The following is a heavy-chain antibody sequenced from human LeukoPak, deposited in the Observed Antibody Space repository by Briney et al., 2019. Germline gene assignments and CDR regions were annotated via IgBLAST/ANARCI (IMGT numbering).Heavy chain of an antibody. D-gene: IGHD5-24*01. CDR1: GDSVSTNSVA. CDR3: AREAEITRFDY. J-gene: IGHJ4*02. V-gene: IGHV6-1*01. CDR2: TSYRSKWYN. Sequence: SQTLSLACAISGDSVSTNSVAWNWIRQSPSRGLEWLGRTSYRSKWYNDYAVSVKSRITITPDTSRNQFSLQLNSVTPEDTAVYYCAREAEITRFDYWGQGTLVTVSS.